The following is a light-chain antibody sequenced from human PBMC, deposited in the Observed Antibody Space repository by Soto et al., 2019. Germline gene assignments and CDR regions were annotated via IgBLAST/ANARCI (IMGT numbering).Light chain of an antibody. Sequence: HCVLTHPASLSGSPGQAITISCTGNSTDIGSYNYVSWYQQHPGKAPKLMIFDVSYRPSGISDRFSGSKSGNTASLTISGLQPEDEADYYCSSYGASSTLFGGGTKVTVL. CDR1: STDIGSYNY. J-gene: IGLJ2*01. V-gene: IGLV2-14*03. CDR2: DVS. CDR3: SSYGASSTL.